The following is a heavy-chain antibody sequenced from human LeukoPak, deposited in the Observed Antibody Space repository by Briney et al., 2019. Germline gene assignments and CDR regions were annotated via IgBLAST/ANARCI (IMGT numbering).Heavy chain of an antibody. D-gene: IGHD3-22*01. Sequence: GGSLRLSCAASGFTFSSYGMHWVRQAPGKGLEWVAVISYDGSNKYYADSVKGRFTISRDNAKDSLYLQMNSLRAEDTALYYCARGLMGGYPRFDYWGQGTLVTVSS. CDR1: GFTFSSYG. J-gene: IGHJ4*02. CDR3: ARGLMGGYPRFDY. CDR2: ISYDGSNK. V-gene: IGHV3-30*03.